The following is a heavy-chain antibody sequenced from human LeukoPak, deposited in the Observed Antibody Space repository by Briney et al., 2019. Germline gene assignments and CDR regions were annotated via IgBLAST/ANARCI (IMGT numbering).Heavy chain of an antibody. D-gene: IGHD3-22*01. V-gene: IGHV6-1*01. CDR1: GDSVSSNSAA. CDR2: TYYRSKWYD. Sequence: SQTLSLTCAISGDSVSSNSAAWNWIRQSPSRGLEWLGRTYYRSKWYDDYAVSVKTRIIINSDTSKNQFSLKLSSVTAADTAVYYCARRSSPYYYDSSGYYGYWGQGTLVTVSS. J-gene: IGHJ4*02. CDR3: ARRSSPYYYDSSGYYGY.